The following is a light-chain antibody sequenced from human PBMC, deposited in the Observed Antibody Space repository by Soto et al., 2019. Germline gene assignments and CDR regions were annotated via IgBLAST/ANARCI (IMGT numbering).Light chain of an antibody. CDR3: CSYGGSRAV. CDR1: SSYVGSHNR. V-gene: IGLV2-23*02. Sequence: QSALTQPASVSGSPGKSITISCTGTSSYVGSHNRVSWYQQHPGQAPKLMIYEVTKLPLGVSTRFSASKSGNTASLTISGLQAEDEADYYCCSYGGSRAVFGGGTQLTVL. CDR2: EVT. J-gene: IGLJ7*01.